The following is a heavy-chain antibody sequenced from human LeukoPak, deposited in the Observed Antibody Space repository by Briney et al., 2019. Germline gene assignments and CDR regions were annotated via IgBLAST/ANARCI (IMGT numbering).Heavy chain of an antibody. CDR3: ARQIGPLGPFDY. J-gene: IGHJ4*02. CDR1: GGSISSSSYI. Sequence: SSGTLSLTCTVSGGSISSSSYIWGWIRQPPGKGLEWIGSIYYSGSTYYNPSLKSRVTISVDTSKNQFSLKLSSVTAADTAVYYCARQIGPLGPFDYWGQGTLVTVSS. D-gene: IGHD1-26*01. V-gene: IGHV4-39*01. CDR2: IYYSGST.